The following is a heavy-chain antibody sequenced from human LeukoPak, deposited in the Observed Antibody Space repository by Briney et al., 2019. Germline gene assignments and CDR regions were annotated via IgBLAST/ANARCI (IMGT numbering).Heavy chain of an antibody. Sequence: SVKVSXKASGGTFSSYTISWVRQAPGQGLEWMRRIIPILGIANYAQKFQGRVTITADKSTSTAYMELSSLRSEDTAVYYCARDPSGSREDAFDIWGQGTMVTVSS. D-gene: IGHD1-26*01. CDR1: GGTFSSYT. J-gene: IGHJ3*02. V-gene: IGHV1-69*04. CDR2: IIPILGIA. CDR3: ARDPSGSREDAFDI.